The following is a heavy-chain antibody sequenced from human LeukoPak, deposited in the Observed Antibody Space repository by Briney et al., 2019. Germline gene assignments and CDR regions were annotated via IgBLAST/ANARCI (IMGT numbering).Heavy chain of an antibody. CDR2: INRDGRII. V-gene: IGHV3-74*03. CDR3: ARGGWYSSSWFDY. D-gene: IGHD6-13*01. J-gene: IGHJ4*02. Sequence: QPGGSLRLSCAASGFTFSDYWMHWVRQAPGRGLMWVSRINRDGRIITYADSVKGRFTISRDNAKNSLYLQMNSLRAEDTAVYYCARGGWYSSSWFDYWGQGTLVTVSS. CDR1: GFTFSDYW.